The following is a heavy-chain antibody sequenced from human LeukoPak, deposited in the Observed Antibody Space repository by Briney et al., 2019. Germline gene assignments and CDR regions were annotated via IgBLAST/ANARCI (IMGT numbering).Heavy chain of an antibody. V-gene: IGHV3-23*01. CDR1: GITLSNYG. J-gene: IGHJ4*02. CDR3: AKRGVVIRVILVGFHKEAYYFDS. D-gene: IGHD3-22*01. Sequence: GGSLRLSCAVSGITLSNYGMSWVRLAPGKGLEWVAGISGSGGSTNYADSVKGRFTISRDNRKNTLYLQMNSMRAEDTAVYFCAKRGVVIRVILVGFHKEAYYFDSWGQGALVTVSS. CDR2: ISGSGGST.